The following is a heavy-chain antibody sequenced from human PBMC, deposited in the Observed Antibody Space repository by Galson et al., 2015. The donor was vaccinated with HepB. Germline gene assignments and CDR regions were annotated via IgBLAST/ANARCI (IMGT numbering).Heavy chain of an antibody. CDR2: INPSGGST. J-gene: IGHJ4*02. D-gene: IGHD3-10*01. V-gene: IGHV1-46*01. Sequence: SCKASGYKFTSYYMHWVRQAPGQGLEWMGIINPSGGSTDYAQKFRGRLTMTRDTSTSIVFMELSSLRSEDTAVYHCARGVLLWDGPDYWGQGTLVTVSS. CDR3: ARGVLLWDGPDY. CDR1: GYKFTSYY.